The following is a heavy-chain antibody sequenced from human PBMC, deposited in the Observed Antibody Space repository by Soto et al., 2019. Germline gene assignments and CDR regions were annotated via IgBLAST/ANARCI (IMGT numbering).Heavy chain of an antibody. CDR2: IPYDGSNK. Sequence: QVQLVESGGGVVQPGRSLRLSCAASGFTFSSYGMHWVRQAPGKGLEGVAVIPYDGSNKYYADSVKGRFTISRDNSKNTLYVQMTVLSAEDTAVYSCANALSGSFPEPFYSWGQGTLVTVSS. CDR1: GFTFSSYG. CDR3: ANALSGSFPEPFYS. D-gene: IGHD1-26*01. J-gene: IGHJ4*02. V-gene: IGHV3-30*18.